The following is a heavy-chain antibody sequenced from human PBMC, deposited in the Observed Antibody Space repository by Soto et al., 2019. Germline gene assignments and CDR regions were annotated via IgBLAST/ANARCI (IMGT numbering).Heavy chain of an antibody. J-gene: IGHJ5*02. V-gene: IGHV4-34*01. CDR1: DGSVSGYY. D-gene: IGHD6-19*01. CDR3: ARAIAVASLWFDP. CDR2: INHSGST. Sequence: SETLSLTCAVYDGSVSGYYWSWIRQPPGKGLEWIGEINHSGSTNYNPSLKSRVTISVDTSKNQFSLKLGSVTAADTAVYYCARAIAVASLWFDPWGQGTLVTVSS.